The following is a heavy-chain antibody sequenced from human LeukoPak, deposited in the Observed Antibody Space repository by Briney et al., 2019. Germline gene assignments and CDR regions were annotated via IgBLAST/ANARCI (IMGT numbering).Heavy chain of an antibody. Sequence: GGSLRLSCAASGFTFSSYCMHWVRQAPGKGLEWVAVISYDGSNKYYADSVKGRFTISRDNSKNTLYLQMNSLRAEDTAVYYCAKGSAHYDSSGYYFFIPTAEYFQHWGQGTLVTVSS. CDR1: GFTFSSYC. J-gene: IGHJ1*01. V-gene: IGHV3-30*18. CDR3: AKGSAHYDSSGYYFFIPTAEYFQH. D-gene: IGHD3-22*01. CDR2: ISYDGSNK.